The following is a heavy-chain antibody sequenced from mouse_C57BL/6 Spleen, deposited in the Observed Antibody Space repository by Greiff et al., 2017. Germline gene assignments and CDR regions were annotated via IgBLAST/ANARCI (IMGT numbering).Heavy chain of an antibody. D-gene: IGHD2-5*01. J-gene: IGHJ4*01. CDR1: GYTFTSYW. V-gene: IGHV1-69*01. CDR2: IDPSDSYT. Sequence: VQLQQPGAELVMPGASVKLSCKASGYTFTSYWMHWVKQRPGQGLEWIGEIDPSDSYTNYNQKFKGKSTLTVDKSSSTAYMQLSSLTSEDSAVYYCARSSNYFAMDYWGQGTSVTVSS. CDR3: ARSSNYFAMDY.